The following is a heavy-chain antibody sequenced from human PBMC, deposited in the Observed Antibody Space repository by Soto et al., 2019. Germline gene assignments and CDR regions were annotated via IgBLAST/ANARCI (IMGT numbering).Heavy chain of an antibody. Sequence: QVQLQESGPGLVKPSGTLSLTCAVSGGSISSSNWWSWVRQPPGKGLEWIGVIYHSGSTNYNPSLKSRGTISVDKSKNQFSLKLSSVTAADTAVYYCARGKVVWGGSYRQYGMDVWGQGTTVTVSS. D-gene: IGHD3-16*02. CDR3: ARGKVVWGGSYRQYGMDV. J-gene: IGHJ6*02. CDR2: IYHSGST. CDR1: GGSISSSNW. V-gene: IGHV4-4*02.